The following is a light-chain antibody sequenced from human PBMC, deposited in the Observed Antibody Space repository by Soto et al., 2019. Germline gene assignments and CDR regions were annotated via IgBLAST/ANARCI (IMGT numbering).Light chain of an antibody. CDR3: QHHGNSPPYT. CDR2: GAS. CDR1: QSVRSN. V-gene: IGKV3-15*01. Sequence: EVELTQSPDILSVSPGETATLSCRASQSVRSNLAWYQQKPGHAPRLLIYGASTRATGIPARFSGSGSGREFTLTISSLQSEDFGLYYCQHHGNSPPYTFGQGTKVDIK. J-gene: IGKJ2*01.